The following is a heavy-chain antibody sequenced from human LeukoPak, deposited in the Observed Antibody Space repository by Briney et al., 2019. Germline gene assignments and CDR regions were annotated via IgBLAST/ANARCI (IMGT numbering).Heavy chain of an antibody. CDR3: ARHRRDLGVYYYYGMDV. D-gene: IGHD3-16*01. CDR2: IYNSESS. Sequence: SETLSLTCTVSGGSITSDYWTWIRQPPGKGLEWIGYIYNSESSNYNPSLKSRVTISVDTSKNQFSLKLTSVTAADTAVYYCARHRRDLGVYYYYGMDVWGQGTTVTVSS. V-gene: IGHV4-59*08. CDR1: GGSITSDY. J-gene: IGHJ6*02.